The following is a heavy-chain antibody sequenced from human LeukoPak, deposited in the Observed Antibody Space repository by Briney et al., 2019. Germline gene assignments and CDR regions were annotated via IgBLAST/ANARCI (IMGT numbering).Heavy chain of an antibody. D-gene: IGHD3-22*01. J-gene: IGHJ4*02. CDR2: ISGSGGST. CDR1: GFTFSYYA. CDR3: AKGASEYSDSSGQVDY. Sequence: GGSLRLSCAASGFTFSYYAMSWVRQAPGKGLEWVSDISGSGGSTYYIDSVKGRFTISRDNSKNTVYLQMSSLRAEDTAVYYCAKGASEYSDSSGQVDYWGQGTLVTVSS. V-gene: IGHV3-23*01.